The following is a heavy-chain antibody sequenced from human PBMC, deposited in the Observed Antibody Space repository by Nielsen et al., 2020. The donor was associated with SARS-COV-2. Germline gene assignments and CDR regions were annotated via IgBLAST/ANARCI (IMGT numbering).Heavy chain of an antibody. CDR1: GGSVSSGSYY. CDR2: IYYSGST. Sequence: SETLSLTCTVSGGSVSSGSYYWSWIRQPPGKGLEWIGYIYYSGSTNYNPSLKSRVTISVDTSKNQFSLKLSSVTAADTAVYYCASLHCSSTSCQYYFDYWGQGTLVTVSS. CDR3: ASLHCSSTSCQYYFDY. J-gene: IGHJ4*02. D-gene: IGHD2-2*01. V-gene: IGHV4-61*01.